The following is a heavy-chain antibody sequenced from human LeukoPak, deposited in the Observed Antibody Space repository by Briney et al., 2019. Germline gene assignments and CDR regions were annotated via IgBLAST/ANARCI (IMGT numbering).Heavy chain of an antibody. CDR1: GGFISSYY. J-gene: IGHJ6*03. V-gene: IGHV4-4*09. CDR3: ASSNLGYSSGWYERSYYMDV. Sequence: SETLSLTCTVSGGFISSYYWSWIRQPPGKGREWIGYIYTSGSTNYNPSLKSRVTISVDTSKNQFSLKLSSVTAADTAVYYCASSNLGYSSGWYERSYYMDVWGKGTTVTVSS. D-gene: IGHD6-19*01. CDR2: IYTSGST.